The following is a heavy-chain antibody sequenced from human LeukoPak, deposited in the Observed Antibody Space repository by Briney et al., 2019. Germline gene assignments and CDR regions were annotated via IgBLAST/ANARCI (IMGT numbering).Heavy chain of an antibody. Sequence: GSLRLSCAASGFTFSSYSMNWVRQAPGKGLEWVSYISSSSSTIYYADSVKGRFTIPRDNAKNSLYLQMNSLRAEDTAVYYWARGYSYGYVDYWGQGTLVTVSS. CDR2: ISSSSSTI. D-gene: IGHD5-18*01. CDR3: ARGYSYGYVDY. V-gene: IGHV3-48*04. CDR1: GFTFSSYS. J-gene: IGHJ4*02.